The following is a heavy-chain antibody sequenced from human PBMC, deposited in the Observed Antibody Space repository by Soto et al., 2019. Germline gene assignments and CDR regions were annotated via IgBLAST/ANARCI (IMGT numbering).Heavy chain of an antibody. CDR2: IYYSGST. J-gene: IGHJ4*02. D-gene: IGHD3-16*01. V-gene: IGHV4-30-4*01. CDR1: GGSISSGDYY. CDR3: ARNHDYLWYFDY. Sequence: LSETLSLTCTVSGGSISSGDYYWSWIRQPPGKGLEWIGYIYYSGSTYYNPSLKSRVTISVDTSKNQFSLKLSSVTAADTAVYYCARNHDYLWYFDYWGQGTLVTVSS.